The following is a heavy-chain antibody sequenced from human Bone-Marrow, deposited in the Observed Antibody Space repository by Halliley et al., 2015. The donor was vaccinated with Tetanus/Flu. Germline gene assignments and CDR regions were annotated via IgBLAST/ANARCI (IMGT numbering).Heavy chain of an antibody. J-gene: IGHJ4*02. D-gene: IGHD2-15*01. Sequence: WNGDISNRGKTNYNHSLKGRVSISTDMAKNQLSLKLIAVTAADTAVYFCAREDCSAGSCTLDIWSQGTLVTVPS. CDR2: ISNRGKT. V-gene: IGHV4-59*01. CDR3: AREDCSAGSCTLDI.